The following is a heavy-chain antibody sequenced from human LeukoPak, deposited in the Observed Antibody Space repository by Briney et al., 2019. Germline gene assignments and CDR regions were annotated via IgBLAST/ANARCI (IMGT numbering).Heavy chain of an antibody. CDR2: IYYSGST. CDR3: ARLEGIAARRYFDY. Sequence: PSGTLSLTCTVSGGSISSSSYYWGWIRQPPGKGLEWIGSIYYSGSTYYNPSLKSRVTISVDTSKNQFSLKLSSVTAADTAVYYCARLEGIAARRYFDYWGQGTLVTVSS. J-gene: IGHJ4*02. CDR1: GGSISSSSYY. V-gene: IGHV4-39*01. D-gene: IGHD6-6*01.